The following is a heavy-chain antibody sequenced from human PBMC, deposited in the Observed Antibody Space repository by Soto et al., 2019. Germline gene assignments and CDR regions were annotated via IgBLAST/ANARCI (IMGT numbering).Heavy chain of an antibody. J-gene: IGHJ6*02. CDR2: ISPYNGNR. CDR1: GYTFTSYG. Sequence: QAQLVQSGDEVKEPGASVKVSCKTSGYTFTSYGVSWVRQAPGQGLEWMGWISPYNGNRNYAQKVQGRVTMTTVISTRTAYVEVRSVRADVRAVFYCGRVRVDARLGRNTPREYYVLDVWGQGATVSGYS. CDR3: GRVRVDARLGRNTPREYYVLDV. D-gene: IGHD2-15*01. V-gene: IGHV1-18*01.